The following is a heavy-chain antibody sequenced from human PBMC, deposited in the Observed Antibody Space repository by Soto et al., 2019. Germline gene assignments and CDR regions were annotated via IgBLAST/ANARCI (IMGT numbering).Heavy chain of an antibody. CDR1: GFTFSSYS. D-gene: IGHD2-15*01. V-gene: IGHV3-21*01. CDR3: ARVGCSGGSCSPFDY. J-gene: IGHJ4*02. Sequence: GGSLRLSCAASGFTFSSYSMNWVRQAPGKGLEWVSSISSSSSYIYYADSVKGRFTISRDNAKNSLYLQMNSLRAEDTAVYYCARVGCSGGSCSPFDYWAREPWSPSPQ. CDR2: ISSSSSYI.